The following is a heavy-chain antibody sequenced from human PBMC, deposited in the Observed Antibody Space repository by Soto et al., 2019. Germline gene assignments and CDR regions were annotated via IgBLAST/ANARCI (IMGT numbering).Heavy chain of an antibody. J-gene: IGHJ3*02. CDR2: ISWHSGSI. CDR1: GFTFDDYA. D-gene: IGHD4-17*01. V-gene: IGHV3-9*03. CDR3: AKATVAGGAFDI. Sequence: EVQLVESGGGLVQPGRSLRLSCAASGFTFDDYAMHWVRQAPGKGLEWVSGISWHSGSIGYADSVKGRFTISRDNAKNSLYLQMNSLRAEDMALYYCAKATVAGGAFDIWGQGTMVTVSS.